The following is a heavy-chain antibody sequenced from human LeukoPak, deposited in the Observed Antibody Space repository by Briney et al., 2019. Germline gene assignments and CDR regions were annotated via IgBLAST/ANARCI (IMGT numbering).Heavy chain of an antibody. D-gene: IGHD5-18*01. V-gene: IGHV4-39*01. CDR2: IYYNGNS. Sequence: PSETLSLTCNVSGASISSGRNYWGWIRQSPGKGLEWIGSIYYNGNSYYNPSLKSQVSISVDTSKNHISLEVSSLTAADAALYFCARHLSGSAMMHYFDSWGQGTLVTVSS. CDR3: ARHLSGSAMMHYFDS. CDR1: GASISSGRNY. J-gene: IGHJ4*02.